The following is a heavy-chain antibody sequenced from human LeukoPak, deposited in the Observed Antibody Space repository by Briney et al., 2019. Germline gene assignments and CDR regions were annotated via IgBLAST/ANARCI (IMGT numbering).Heavy chain of an antibody. D-gene: IGHD6-13*01. V-gene: IGHV4-4*07. Sequence: GRIYTSGSTNYNPSLKSRVTMSVDTSKNQFSLKLSSVTAADTAVYYCARISSSSLGFDPWGQGTLVTVSS. CDR3: ARISSSSLGFDP. J-gene: IGHJ5*02. CDR2: IYTSGST.